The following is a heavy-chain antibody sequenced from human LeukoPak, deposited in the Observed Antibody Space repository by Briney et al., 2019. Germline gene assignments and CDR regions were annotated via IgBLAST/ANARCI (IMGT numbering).Heavy chain of an antibody. CDR3: ARVGRYCSSTSCHPHFDP. V-gene: IGHV4-39*07. CDR2: IYYSGST. D-gene: IGHD2-2*01. CDR1: GGSISSSSYY. Sequence: SETLSLTCTVSGGSISSSSYYWGWIRQPPGKGLEWIGSIYYSGSTYYNPSLKSRVTISVDTSKNQFSLKLSSVTAADTAVYYCARVGRYCSSTSCHPHFDPWGQGTLVTVSS. J-gene: IGHJ5*02.